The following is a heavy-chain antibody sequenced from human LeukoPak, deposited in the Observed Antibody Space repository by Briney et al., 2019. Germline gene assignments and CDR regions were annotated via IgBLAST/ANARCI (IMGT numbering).Heavy chain of an antibody. CDR3: AKTYYYGSGRGYFDY. D-gene: IGHD3-10*01. CDR1: GFIFSSYA. V-gene: IGHV3-23*01. Sequence: PGGSLRLSCAASGFIFSSYAMSWVRQAPGKGLEWVSCITGSGGSAYHADSVKGRFTISRDSSKNTVYLQMNSLRAEDTAVYYCAKTYYYGSGRGYFDYWGQGTLVTVSS. J-gene: IGHJ4*02. CDR2: ITGSGGSA.